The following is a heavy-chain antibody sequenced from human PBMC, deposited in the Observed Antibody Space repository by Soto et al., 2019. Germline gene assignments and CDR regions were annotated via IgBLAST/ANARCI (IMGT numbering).Heavy chain of an antibody. CDR1: GFTFTTYA. V-gene: IGHV3-23*01. J-gene: IGHJ4*02. Sequence: GGSLRLSCAASGFTFTTYAMSWVRQAPGKGLEWVSAISAAGGTTYYADSVKGRFTISRDNSKNTLYLQMNSLRGEDTAVYYCAKGLLNNYISYFDYWGQGTLVTASS. CDR2: ISAAGGTT. CDR3: AKGLLNNYISYFDY. D-gene: IGHD4-4*01.